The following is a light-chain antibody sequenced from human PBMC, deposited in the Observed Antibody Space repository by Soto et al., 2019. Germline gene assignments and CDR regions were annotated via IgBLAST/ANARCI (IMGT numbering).Light chain of an antibody. Sequence: QSVLTQPPSVSAAPGQKVTIFCSGGSSNIGNNYVSWYQQLPGTAPKLLIYENNKRPSGIPDRFSGSKSGTSATLGITGLQTGDEADYYSGTWDSSLSAVVFGGGTKVTVL. J-gene: IGLJ2*01. CDR1: SSNIGNNY. CDR2: ENN. CDR3: GTWDSSLSAVV. V-gene: IGLV1-51*02.